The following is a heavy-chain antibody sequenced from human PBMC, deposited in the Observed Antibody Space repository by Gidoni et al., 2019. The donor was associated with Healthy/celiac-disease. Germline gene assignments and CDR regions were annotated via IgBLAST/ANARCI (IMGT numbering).Heavy chain of an antibody. CDR1: GYTFTGYY. V-gene: IGHV1-2*04. CDR2: INPNSGGT. D-gene: IGHD3-9*01. Sequence: QVQLVQSGAEVKTPGASVKVSCKASGYTFTGYYMHWVRQAPGQGLEWMGWINPNSGGTNYAQKFQGWVTMTRDTSISTADMELSRLRSDDTAVYYCARASVLRYFDWSNYDAFDIWGQGTMVTVSS. J-gene: IGHJ3*02. CDR3: ARASVLRYFDWSNYDAFDI.